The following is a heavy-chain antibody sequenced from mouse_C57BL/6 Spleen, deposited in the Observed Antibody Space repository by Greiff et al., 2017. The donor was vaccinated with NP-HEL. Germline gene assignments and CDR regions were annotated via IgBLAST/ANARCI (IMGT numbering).Heavy chain of an antibody. CDR1: GYTFTDYY. CDR2: INPNNGGT. J-gene: IGHJ2*01. Sequence: EVQLQQSGPELVKPGASVKISCKASGYTFTDYYMNWVKQSHGKSLEWIGDINPNNGGTSYNQKFKGKATLTVDKSSSTAYMELRSLTSEDSAVYYCARVGAGPYYFDYWGQGTTLTVSS. D-gene: IGHD3-3*01. V-gene: IGHV1-26*01. CDR3: ARVGAGPYYFDY.